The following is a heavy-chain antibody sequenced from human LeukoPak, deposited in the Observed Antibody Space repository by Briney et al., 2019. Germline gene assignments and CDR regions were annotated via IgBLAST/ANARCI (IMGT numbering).Heavy chain of an antibody. V-gene: IGHV1-18*01. CDR1: GYTFTNYG. CDR2: ISPYNGNT. Sequence: ASVKVSCKASGYTFTNYGITWVRQAPGQGLEWMGWISPYNGNTNYAQKLQDRVTMTTDTSTSTAYMELRSLRSDDTALYYCATEGGWQPTDYGDHVYWGQGTLVTVSS. J-gene: IGHJ4*02. CDR3: ATEGGWQPTDYGDHVY. D-gene: IGHD4-17*01.